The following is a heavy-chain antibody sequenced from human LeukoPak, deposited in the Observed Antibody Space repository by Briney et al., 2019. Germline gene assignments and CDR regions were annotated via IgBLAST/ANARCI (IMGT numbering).Heavy chain of an antibody. V-gene: IGHV1-2*02. CDR3: ARGGYCSGGSCGVIYYYMDV. CDR2: INPNSGGT. J-gene: IGHJ6*03. D-gene: IGHD2-15*01. Sequence: GASVKVSCKASGYTFTGYYMHWVRQAPGQGLEWMGWINPNSGGTNYAQKFQGRVTITADESTSTAYMELSSLRSEDTAVYYCARGGYCSGGSCGVIYYYMDVWGKGTTVTVSS. CDR1: GYTFTGYY.